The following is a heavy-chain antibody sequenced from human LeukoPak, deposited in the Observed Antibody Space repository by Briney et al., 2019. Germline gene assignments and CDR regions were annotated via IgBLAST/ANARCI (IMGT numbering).Heavy chain of an antibody. CDR1: GGSISSYY. CDR2: IYNSGNT. Sequence: LETLSLTCSVSGGSISSYYWSWIRQSPENGLEWIGYIYNSGNTNYNLFLKSRVTISADTSKNQFSLKLTSVTAADTAVYYCARPALWFGEYYFDYWGQGTLVTVSS. J-gene: IGHJ4*02. D-gene: IGHD3-10*01. CDR3: ARPALWFGEYYFDY. V-gene: IGHV4-59*01.